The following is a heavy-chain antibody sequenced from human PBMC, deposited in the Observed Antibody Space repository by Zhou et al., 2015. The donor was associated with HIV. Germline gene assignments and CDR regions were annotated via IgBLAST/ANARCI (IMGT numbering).Heavy chain of an antibody. CDR1: GFTFSDYY. CDR3: ARDPRGYSNYVSEWYFDY. V-gene: IGHV3-11*04. D-gene: IGHD4-11*01. Sequence: VQLVESGGGLVKPGGSLRLSCAASGFTFSDYYMSWIRQAPGKGLEWVSYISSSGSTIYYADSVKGRFTISRDNAKNSLYLQMNSLRAEDTAVYYCARDPRGYSNYVSEWYFDYWGQGTLVTVSS. J-gene: IGHJ4*02. CDR2: ISSSGSTI.